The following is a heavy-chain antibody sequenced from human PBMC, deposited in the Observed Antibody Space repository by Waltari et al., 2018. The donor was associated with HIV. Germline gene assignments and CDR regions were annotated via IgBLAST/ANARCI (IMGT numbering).Heavy chain of an antibody. Sequence: QVHLVQSGAEVKHPGASVKVSCQASGYLFNNYATNWVRQATGQGLEWMGWMNPNSRNTGYAQKFQGRVTMTRDTSITTAYMELSSLKSEDTAVYYCARAVNAVGAPHWFAPWGQGTLVTVSS. CDR3: ARAVNAVGAPHWFAP. J-gene: IGHJ5*02. CDR1: GYLFNNYA. CDR2: MNPNSRNT. V-gene: IGHV1-8*01. D-gene: IGHD1-26*01.